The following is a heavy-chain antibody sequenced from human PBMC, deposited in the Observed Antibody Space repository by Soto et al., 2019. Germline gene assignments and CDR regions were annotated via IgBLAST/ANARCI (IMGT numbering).Heavy chain of an antibody. CDR1: GGTFSSYA. Sequence: ASVKVSCKASGGTFSSYAISWVRQAPGQGLEWMGGIIPIFGTANYAQKFQGRVTITADESTSTAYMELSSLRSEDTAVYYCASFFCPDTAMVNNWFDPWGQRTLVIVSS. CDR3: ASFFCPDTAMVNNWFDP. CDR2: IIPIFGTA. V-gene: IGHV1-69*13. J-gene: IGHJ5*02. D-gene: IGHD5-18*01.